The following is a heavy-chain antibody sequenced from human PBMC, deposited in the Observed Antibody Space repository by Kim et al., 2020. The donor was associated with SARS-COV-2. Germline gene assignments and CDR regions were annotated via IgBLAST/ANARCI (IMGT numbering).Heavy chain of an antibody. CDR1: GGSISSYY. D-gene: IGHD1-7*01. CDR2: IYYSGST. Sequence: SETLSLTCTVSGGSISSYYWSWIRQPPGKGLEWIGYIYYSGSTNYNPSLKSRVTISVDTSKNQFSLKLSSVTAADTAVYYCARGELYNWNYGGPEWFDPWGQGTLVTVSS. J-gene: IGHJ5*02. CDR3: ARGELYNWNYGGPEWFDP. V-gene: IGHV4-59*13.